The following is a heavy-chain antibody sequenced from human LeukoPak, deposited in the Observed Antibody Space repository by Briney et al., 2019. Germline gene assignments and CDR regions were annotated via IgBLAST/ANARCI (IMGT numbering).Heavy chain of an antibody. CDR2: IVPIFGTA. Sequence: SVKVSCKASGGTFSSYAISWVRQAPGQGLEWMGGIVPIFGTANYAQKFQGRVTITADESTSTAYMELSSLRSEDTAVYYCARGISSSWYQDYWGQGTLVTVSS. J-gene: IGHJ4*02. CDR1: GGTFSSYA. CDR3: ARGISSSWYQDY. V-gene: IGHV1-69*01. D-gene: IGHD6-13*01.